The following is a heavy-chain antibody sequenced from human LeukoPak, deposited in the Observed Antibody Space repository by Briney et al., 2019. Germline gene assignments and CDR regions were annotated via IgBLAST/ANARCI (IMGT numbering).Heavy chain of an antibody. CDR3: ARCSGGSCYNSLDY. J-gene: IGHJ4*02. CDR2: VTTKNGNT. Sequence: AASVKVSCKASGYTFTNYDINWVRQAPGQGLEWMGWVTTKNGNTNCAQRLQDRLTITTDTSTNTAYMDLRSLKSDDTALYYCARCSGGSCYNSLDYWGQGTLVTVSS. D-gene: IGHD2-15*01. V-gene: IGHV1-18*01. CDR1: GYTFTNYD.